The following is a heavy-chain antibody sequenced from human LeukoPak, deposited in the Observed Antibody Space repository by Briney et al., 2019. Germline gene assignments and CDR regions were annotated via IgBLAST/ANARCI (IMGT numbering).Heavy chain of an antibody. J-gene: IGHJ4*02. CDR1: GFTFSSYW. Sequence: GGSLRLSCAASGFTFSSYWMHWVRQAPGKGLVWVSRINSDGSSTSYADSVKGRFTGSRDNAKNTLYLQMNSLRAEDTAVYYCAIQQWLVSDFDYWGQGTLVTVSS. CDR2: INSDGSST. D-gene: IGHD6-19*01. V-gene: IGHV3-74*01. CDR3: AIQQWLVSDFDY.